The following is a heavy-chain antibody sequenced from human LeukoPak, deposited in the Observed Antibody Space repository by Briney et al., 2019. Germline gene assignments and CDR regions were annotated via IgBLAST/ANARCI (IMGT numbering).Heavy chain of an antibody. J-gene: IGHJ4*02. D-gene: IGHD2-2*01. V-gene: IGHV4-39*01. Sequence: PSETLSLTCTVSGGSISSSSDYWGWIRQPPGKGLEWIGSIYYSGSTYYNPSLKSRVTISVDTSKNQFSLKLSSVTAADTAVYYCARHRVGDCSSTSCYSDCWGQGTLVTVSS. CDR3: ARHRVGDCSSTSCYSDC. CDR2: IYYSGST. CDR1: GGSISSSSDY.